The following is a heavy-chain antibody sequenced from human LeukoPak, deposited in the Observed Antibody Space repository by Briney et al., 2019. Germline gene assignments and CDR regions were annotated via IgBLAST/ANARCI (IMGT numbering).Heavy chain of an antibody. V-gene: IGHV1-46*01. CDR2: INPSGGST. CDR1: GYTFTSYY. CDR3: ARALKDFFLPDY. J-gene: IGHJ4*02. Sequence: AASVKVSCKASGYTFTSYYMHWVRQAPGQGLEWMGIINPSGGSTSYAQKFQGRVTMTRDTSTSTVYMELSSLRSEDTAVYYSARALKDFFLPDYWGQGTLVTVSS. D-gene: IGHD2/OR15-2a*01.